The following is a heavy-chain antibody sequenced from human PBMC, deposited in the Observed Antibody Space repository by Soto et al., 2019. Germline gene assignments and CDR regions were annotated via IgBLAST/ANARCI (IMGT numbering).Heavy chain of an antibody. CDR1: GFTFSTYA. D-gene: IGHD5-18*01. J-gene: IGHJ4*02. CDR3: AKGGYNYGFLFDC. V-gene: IGHV3-23*05. CDR2: IDNSGGIT. Sequence: GESLRLSCAASGFTFSTYAMSWVRQAPGKGLEWVSTIDNSGGITYYADSVKGRFTISRDNSKNTLYLQMNSLRAEDTAVYYCAKGGYNYGFLFDCWGQGTLVTVSS.